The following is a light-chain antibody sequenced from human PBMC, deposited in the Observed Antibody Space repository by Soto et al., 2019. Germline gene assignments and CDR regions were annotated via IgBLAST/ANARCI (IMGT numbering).Light chain of an antibody. CDR3: QQYNSYS. V-gene: IGKV1-5*01. CDR2: YAS. CDR1: QSISNW. Sequence: IQLTQSPSTLPASVGDRVTLTCRASQSISNWLAWYQQKPGTAPKLLIYYASILETAVPSRFSGNGSGTEFTLTSSSLQPGDFASYYWQQYNSYSFGQGSRVEIK. J-gene: IGKJ1*01.